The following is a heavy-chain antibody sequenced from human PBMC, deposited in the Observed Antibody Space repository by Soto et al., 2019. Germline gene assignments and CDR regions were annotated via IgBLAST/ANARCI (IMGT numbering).Heavy chain of an antibody. CDR2: ISAYNGNT. D-gene: IGHD6-25*01. Sequence: ASVKVSCKASGYTFTSYGISWVRQAPGQGLEWMGWISAYNGNTNYAQKLQGRVTMTTDTSTSTAYMELRSLRSDDTAVYYCARDFSGYTRKFYYYYMDVWGKGTTVTVSS. J-gene: IGHJ6*03. CDR1: GYTFTSYG. V-gene: IGHV1-18*01. CDR3: ARDFSGYTRKFYYYYMDV.